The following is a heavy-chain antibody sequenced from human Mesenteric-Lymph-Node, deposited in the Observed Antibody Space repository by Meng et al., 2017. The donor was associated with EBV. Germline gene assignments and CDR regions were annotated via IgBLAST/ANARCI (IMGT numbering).Heavy chain of an antibody. CDR1: GGSISSGGYS. CDR3: ARESLTGEERYFDL. CDR2: IYYSGST. J-gene: IGHJ2*01. D-gene: IGHD1-20*01. Sequence: GDLQGPGPGLVKPSKPRAVTWAGPGGSISSGGYSWSWIRQPPGKGLEWIGYIYYSGSTYYNPSLKSRVTISVDTSKNQFSLKLSSVTAADTAVYYCARESLTGEERYFDLWGRGTLVTVSS. V-gene: IGHV4-30-4*01.